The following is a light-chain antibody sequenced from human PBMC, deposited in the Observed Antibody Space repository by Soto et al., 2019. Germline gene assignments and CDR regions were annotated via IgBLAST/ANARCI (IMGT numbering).Light chain of an antibody. Sequence: EIVMTQSPATLSVSPGERATLSCRASQSVSSNLAWYQQKPGRAPRLLIYGASTRATGIPARFSGSGSGTEFTLTISSLQSEDFAVYYCQQYNNWPQTFGPGTKVEIK. J-gene: IGKJ1*01. CDR3: QQYNNWPQT. CDR1: QSVSSN. CDR2: GAS. V-gene: IGKV3-15*01.